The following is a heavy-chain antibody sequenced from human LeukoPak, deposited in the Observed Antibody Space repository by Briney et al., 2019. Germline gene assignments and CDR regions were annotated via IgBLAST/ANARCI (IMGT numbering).Heavy chain of an antibody. CDR3: SRLTKFLTTYYPTP. J-gene: IGHJ5*02. D-gene: IGHD2/OR15-2a*01. CDR2: IFSSGST. V-gene: IGHV4-59*08. Sequence: SETLSLTCTVSGGSITGYYWSWIRQPPGKGLEWVGYIFSSGSTNYNPSLKSRVTISLDTSKSQFSLKLISVTASDTAVYYCSRLTKFLTTYYPTPWGQGTLVTVSS. CDR1: GGSITGYY.